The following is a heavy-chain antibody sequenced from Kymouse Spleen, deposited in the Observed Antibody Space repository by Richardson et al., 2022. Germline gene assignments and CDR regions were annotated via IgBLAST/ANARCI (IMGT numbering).Heavy chain of an antibody. CDR3: AREGVVVPAATALVWYFDL. J-gene: IGHJ2*01. Sequence: QVQLQQWGAGLLKPSETLSLTCAVYGGSFSGYYWSWIRQPPGKGLEWIGEINHSGSTNYNPSLKSRVTISVDTSKNQFSLKLSSVTAADTAVYYCAREGVVVPAATALVWYFDLWGRGTLVTVSS. CDR2: INHSGST. D-gene: IGHD2-2*02. V-gene: IGHV4-34*01. CDR1: GGSFSGYY.